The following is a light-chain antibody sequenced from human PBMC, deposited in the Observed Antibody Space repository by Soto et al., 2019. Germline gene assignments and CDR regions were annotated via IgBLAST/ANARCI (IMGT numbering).Light chain of an antibody. CDR1: SNDVGGYNY. CDR3: SSFAGSHSFV. J-gene: IGLJ1*01. CDR2: EVN. Sequence: QSALTQPPSASGSPGQSVTISCTGTSNDVGGYNYVSWYQQHPGKAPKLMIFEVNKRPSGVPDRFSGSKSGNTASLTVSGLQAEDEADYYCSSFAGSHSFVFGTGTKLTVL. V-gene: IGLV2-8*01.